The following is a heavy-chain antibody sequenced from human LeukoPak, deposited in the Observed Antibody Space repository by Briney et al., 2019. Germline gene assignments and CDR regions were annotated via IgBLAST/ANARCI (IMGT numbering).Heavy chain of an antibody. V-gene: IGHV3-7*01. J-gene: IGHJ5*02. CDR1: GFTFSSYW. CDR2: IKNDGGEK. D-gene: IGHD1-26*01. CDR3: AREPRGVSYSA. Sequence: PGGSLSLSCAASGFTFSSYWMSWVRQAPGKGLEWVANIKNDGGEKYYVDSVKGRFTISRDNAENSLYLHMNSLRAEDTAVYYCAREPRGVSYSAWGQGTLVTVSS.